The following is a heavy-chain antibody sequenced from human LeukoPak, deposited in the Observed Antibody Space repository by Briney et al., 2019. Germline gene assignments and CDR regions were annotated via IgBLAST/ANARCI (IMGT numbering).Heavy chain of an antibody. CDR2: ISYDASII. J-gene: IGHJ6*04. D-gene: IGHD3-10*02. V-gene: IGHV3-30*04. Sequence: GGSLRLSCAAFGFSFSSYAMHWFRQAPGKGLEWMALISYDASIIYYADSVRGRFTISRDNSKDTLYLQMNSLRAEDTAVYYCAELGITMIGGVWGKGTTVTISS. CDR3: AELGITMIGGV. CDR1: GFSFSSYA.